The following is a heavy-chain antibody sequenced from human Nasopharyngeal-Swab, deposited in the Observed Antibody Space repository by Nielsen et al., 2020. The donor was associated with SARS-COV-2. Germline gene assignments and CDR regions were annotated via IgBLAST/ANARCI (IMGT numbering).Heavy chain of an antibody. CDR1: GGSISSYY. CDR3: ARGSFWYDSSGYPAEGDAFDI. V-gene: IGHV4-59*01. D-gene: IGHD3-22*01. Sequence: SETLSLTCTVSGGSISSYYWSWIRQPPGKALEWIGYIYNGGSTNYNPSLKSRVTISVDTSKNQFSLKLSSVTAADTAVYYCARGSFWYDSSGYPAEGDAFDIWGQGTMVTVSS. J-gene: IGHJ3*02. CDR2: IYNGGST.